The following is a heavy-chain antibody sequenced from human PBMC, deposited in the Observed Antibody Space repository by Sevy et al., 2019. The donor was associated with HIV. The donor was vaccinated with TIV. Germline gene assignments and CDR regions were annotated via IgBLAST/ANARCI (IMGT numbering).Heavy chain of an antibody. Sequence: SETLSLTCTVSGGSISSFDWSWIRQPPGKGLEWIGYIHSSGSTNYNPSLKSRVTISVDTSKNQFSLKLNSVAAADTAVYYCASVGHSTSWDFDPWGQGTLVTVSS. J-gene: IGHJ5*02. D-gene: IGHD2-2*01. V-gene: IGHV4-59*08. CDR1: GGSISSFD. CDR3: ASVGHSTSWDFDP. CDR2: IHSSGST.